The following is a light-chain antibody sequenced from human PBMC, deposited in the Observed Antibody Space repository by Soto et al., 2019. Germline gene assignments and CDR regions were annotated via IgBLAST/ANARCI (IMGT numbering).Light chain of an antibody. CDR3: QQFNSYPIT. V-gene: IGKV1-13*02. CDR1: QDIRGA. Sequence: AIQVTQSPSSLSASVGDRVTITCRASQDIRGALAWYQQKPGKAPNLLIYDVSTLESGVPSRFSGSDSGTEFTLTISSLQPEDFGTYDCQQFNSYPITFGHGTRLEIK. J-gene: IGKJ5*01. CDR2: DVS.